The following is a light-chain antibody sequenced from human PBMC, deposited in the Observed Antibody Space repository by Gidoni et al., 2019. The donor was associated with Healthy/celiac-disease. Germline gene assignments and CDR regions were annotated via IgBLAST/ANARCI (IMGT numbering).Light chain of an antibody. CDR2: GAA. CDR1: QSVSSN. Sequence: DIVLTQSPATLSVAPGERATLSCRASQSVSSNLAWYQQKHGKAPRLLIYGAATRATGIPARLSGSGSGTEVTLTISSMQSEDFAVYYCQQYNNWTSWTFGQGTKVEIK. V-gene: IGKV3-15*01. CDR3: QQYNNWTSWT. J-gene: IGKJ1*01.